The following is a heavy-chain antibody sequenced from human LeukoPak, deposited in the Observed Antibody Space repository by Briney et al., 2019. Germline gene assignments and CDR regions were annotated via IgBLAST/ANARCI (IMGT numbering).Heavy chain of an antibody. CDR3: AKLTDF. J-gene: IGHJ2*01. D-gene: IGHD3-9*01. CDR2: IYGGGTT. V-gene: IGHV3-53*01. CDR1: GITVSSYY. Sequence: GGSLRLSCAVSGITVSSYYMSWVRQAPGKGLEWVSIIYGGGTTYYTDSAKGRFTISRDSSKDTVYLQMNSLRAEDTAVYFCAKLTDFWGRGTLVTVSS.